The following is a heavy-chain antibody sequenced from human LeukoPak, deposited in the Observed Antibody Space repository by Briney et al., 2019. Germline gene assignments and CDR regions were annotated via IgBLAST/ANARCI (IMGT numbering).Heavy chain of an antibody. J-gene: IGHJ4*02. CDR1: GGSFSGYY. Sequence: SETLSLTCAVYGGSFSGYYWSWIRQPPGKGLEWIGEINHSGSTNYNPSLKSRVTISVDTSKNQFSLKPSSVTAADTAVYYCARVGSSWYVDYWGQGTLVTVSS. CDR2: INHSGST. CDR3: ARVGSSWYVDY. V-gene: IGHV4-34*01. D-gene: IGHD6-13*01.